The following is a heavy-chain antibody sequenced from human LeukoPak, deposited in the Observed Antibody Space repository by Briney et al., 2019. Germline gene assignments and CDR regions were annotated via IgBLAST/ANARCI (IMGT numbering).Heavy chain of an antibody. CDR1: GFPFSSYG. Sequence: GGSLRLSCAASGFPFSSYGMYWVRQTPDKGLEWVAYLRKDATYSNYADSVRGRFTISRDNSRNTLDLQMSSLRVEDTALYYCASGGPTRGTLAQWGQGTLVTVSS. CDR2: LRKDATYS. D-gene: IGHD3-16*01. J-gene: IGHJ4*02. CDR3: ASGGPTRGTLAQ. V-gene: IGHV3-30*02.